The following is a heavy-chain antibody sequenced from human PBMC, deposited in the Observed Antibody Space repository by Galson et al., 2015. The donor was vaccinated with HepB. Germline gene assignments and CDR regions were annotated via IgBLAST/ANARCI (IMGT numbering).Heavy chain of an antibody. CDR2: IKSTGGRT. Sequence: SVKVSCKATGFTFSRYYMHWVRQAPGQGLEWMGIIKSTGGRTIYAQKFQGRVAMTRDTSTNTVYMEVSSLRPEDTAVYYCARGGIGASGALDVWGQGTTVTVSS. CDR1: GFTFSRYY. D-gene: IGHD2-15*01. J-gene: IGHJ6*02. V-gene: IGHV1-46*01. CDR3: ARGGIGASGALDV.